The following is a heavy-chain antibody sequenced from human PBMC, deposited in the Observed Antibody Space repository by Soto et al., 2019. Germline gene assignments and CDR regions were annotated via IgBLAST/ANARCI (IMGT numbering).Heavy chain of an antibody. CDR2: ISYDGSNK. V-gene: IGHV3-30-3*01. Sequence: QVQLVESGGGVVQPGRSLRLSCAASGFTFSSYAMHWVRQAPGKGLEWVAVISYDGSNKYYADSVKGRFTISRDNSKNTLYLQMNSLRAEDTAVYYCARERPRPGIAVAGDLQHWGQGTLVTVSS. J-gene: IGHJ1*01. D-gene: IGHD6-19*01. CDR3: ARERPRPGIAVAGDLQH. CDR1: GFTFSSYA.